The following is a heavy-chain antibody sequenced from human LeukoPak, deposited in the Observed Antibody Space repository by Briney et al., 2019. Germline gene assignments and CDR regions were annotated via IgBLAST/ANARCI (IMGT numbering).Heavy chain of an antibody. CDR1: GGSFSGYY. D-gene: IGHD6-13*01. CDR3: TGGREDSSSWDWFDP. Sequence: SETLSLTCAVSGGSFSGYYWSWIRQPPGKGLEWVGEINHSGSTNYNPSLKSRVTISVDTTKKQFSLKRSSVTAADTAVYYGTGGREDSSSWDWFDPWGQGTLVTVSS. V-gene: IGHV4-34*01. J-gene: IGHJ5*02. CDR2: INHSGST.